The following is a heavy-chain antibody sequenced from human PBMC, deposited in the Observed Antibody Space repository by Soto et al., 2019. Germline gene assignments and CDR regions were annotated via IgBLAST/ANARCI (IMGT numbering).Heavy chain of an antibody. Sequence: ASVKVSCKASGYTFTSYGISWVRQAPGQGLEWMGWISAYNGNTNYAQKLQGRVTMTTDTSTSTAYMELRSLRSEDTAVYYCAGARTPHGRYCSSTSCYYGMDVWGQGTTVTVSS. CDR2: ISAYNGNT. CDR1: GYTFTSYG. D-gene: IGHD2-2*01. CDR3: AGARTPHGRYCSSTSCYYGMDV. J-gene: IGHJ6*02. V-gene: IGHV1-18*01.